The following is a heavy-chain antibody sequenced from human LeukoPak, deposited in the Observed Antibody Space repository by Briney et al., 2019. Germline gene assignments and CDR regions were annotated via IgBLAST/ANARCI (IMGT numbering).Heavy chain of an antibody. V-gene: IGHV3-48*03. CDR3: ATLSTRIAVAGGYNWFDP. D-gene: IGHD6-19*01. J-gene: IGHJ5*02. CDR2: ISSSGSTI. CDR1: GFTFSSYE. Sequence: GGSLRLSCAASGFTFSSYEVNWVRQAPGKGLEWVSYISSSGSTIYYADSVKGRFTISRDNAKNSLYLQMNSLRAEDTAVYYCATLSTRIAVAGGYNWFDPWGQGTLVTVSS.